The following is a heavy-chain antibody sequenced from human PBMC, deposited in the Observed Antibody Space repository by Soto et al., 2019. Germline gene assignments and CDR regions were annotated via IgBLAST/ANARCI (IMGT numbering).Heavy chain of an antibody. CDR3: ARDSDIVVVPAGGRDV. J-gene: IGHJ6*02. D-gene: IGHD2-2*01. Sequence: ASVKVSCKASGYTFTGYYMHWVRQAPGQGLEWMGWINPNSGGTNYAQKFQGRVTMTRDTSISTAYMELSRLRSDDTAVYYGARDSDIVVVPAGGRDVWAKGPRSPSP. V-gene: IGHV1-2*02. CDR2: INPNSGGT. CDR1: GYTFTGYY.